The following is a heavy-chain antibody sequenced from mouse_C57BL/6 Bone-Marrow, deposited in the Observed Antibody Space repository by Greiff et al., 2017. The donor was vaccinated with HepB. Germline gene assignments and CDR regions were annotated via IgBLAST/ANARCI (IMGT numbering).Heavy chain of an antibody. D-gene: IGHD4-1*01. J-gene: IGHJ2*01. Sequence: VQLKESGAELARPGASVKLSCKASGYTFTSYGISWVKQRTGQGLEWIGEIYPRSGNTYYNEKFKGKATLTADKSSSTAYMELRSLTSEDSAVYFCARGPGTYFDYWGQGTTLTVSS. CDR3: ARGPGTYFDY. CDR2: IYPRSGNT. V-gene: IGHV1-81*01. CDR1: GYTFTSYG.